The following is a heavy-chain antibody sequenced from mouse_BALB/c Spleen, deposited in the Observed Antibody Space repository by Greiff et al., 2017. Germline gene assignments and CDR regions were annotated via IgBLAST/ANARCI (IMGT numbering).Heavy chain of an antibody. CDR2: ISYDGSN. CDR1: GYSITSGYY. J-gene: IGHJ4*01. D-gene: IGHD2-10*02. CDR3: AREGYGNYVAMDY. V-gene: IGHV3-6*02. Sequence: EVHLVESGPGLVKPSQSLSLTCSVTGYSITSGYYWNWIRQFPGNKLEWMGYISYDGSNNYNPSLKNRISITRDTSKNQFFLKLNSVTTEDTATYYCAREGYGNYVAMDYWGQGTSVTVSS.